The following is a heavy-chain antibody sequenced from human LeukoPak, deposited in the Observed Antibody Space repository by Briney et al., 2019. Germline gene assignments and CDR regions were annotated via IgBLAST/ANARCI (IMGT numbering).Heavy chain of an antibody. J-gene: IGHJ3*02. CDR2: ISSSSSYI. CDR3: ARIAGYVVAFDI. V-gene: IGHV3-21*01. CDR1: GFTFSSYS. D-gene: IGHD5-12*01. Sequence: GGSLRLSCAASGFTFSSYSMNWVRQAPGKGLEWVSSISSSSSYIYYADPVKGRFTISRDNAKNSLYLQMNSLRAEDTAVYYCARIAGYVVAFDIWGQGTMVTVSS.